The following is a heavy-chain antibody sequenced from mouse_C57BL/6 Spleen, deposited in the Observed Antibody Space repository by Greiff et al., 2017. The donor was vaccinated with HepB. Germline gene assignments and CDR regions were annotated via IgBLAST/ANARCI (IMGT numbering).Heavy chain of an antibody. CDR3: ARPITTVVAWYFDV. D-gene: IGHD1-1*01. CDR2: IHPNSGST. J-gene: IGHJ1*03. V-gene: IGHV1-64*01. CDR1: GYTFTSYW. Sequence: QVQLQQPGAELVKPGASVKLSCKASGYTFTSYWMHWVKQRPGQGLEWIGMIHPNSGSTNYNEKFKSKATLTVDKSSSTAYMQLSSLTSEDSAVYYFARPITTVVAWYFDVWGTGTTVTVSS.